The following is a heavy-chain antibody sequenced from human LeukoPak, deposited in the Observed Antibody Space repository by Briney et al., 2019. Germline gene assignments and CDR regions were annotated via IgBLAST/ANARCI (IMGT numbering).Heavy chain of an antibody. V-gene: IGHV4-31*03. Sequence: SETLSLTCTVPGGSISSGGYYWSWIRQHPGKGLEWIGYIYYSGSTYYNPSLKSRVTISVDTSKNQFSPKLSSVTAADTAVYYCARGQRDRRAFDIWGPGKMVTVSS. J-gene: IGHJ3*02. CDR1: GGSISSGGYY. CDR3: ARGQRDRRAFDI. D-gene: IGHD6-25*01. CDR2: IYYSGST.